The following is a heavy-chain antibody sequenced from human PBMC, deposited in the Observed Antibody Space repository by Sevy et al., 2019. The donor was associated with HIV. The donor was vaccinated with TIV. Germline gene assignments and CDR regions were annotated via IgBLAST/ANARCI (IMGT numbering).Heavy chain of an antibody. Sequence: ASLKVSCKASGFTFTSSAVQWVRQARGQRLEWIGWIVVGSGNTNYAQKFQERVTITRDMSTSTAYMELSSLRSEDTAVYYCAAAPDYYDSSGYYSLFDYWGQGTLVTVSS. CDR2: IVVGSGNT. CDR1: GFTFTSSA. CDR3: AAAPDYYDSSGYYSLFDY. J-gene: IGHJ4*02. D-gene: IGHD3-22*01. V-gene: IGHV1-58*01.